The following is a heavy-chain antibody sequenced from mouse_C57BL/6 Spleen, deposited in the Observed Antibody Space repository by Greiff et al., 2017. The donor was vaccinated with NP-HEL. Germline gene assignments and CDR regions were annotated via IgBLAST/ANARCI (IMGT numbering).Heavy chain of an antibody. D-gene: IGHD1-1*01. J-gene: IGHJ3*01. CDR1: GYTFTSYW. CDR2: IDPSDSET. Sequence: QVQLQQPGAELVRPGSSVKLSCKASGYTFTSYWMHWVKQRPIQGLEWIGNIDPSDSETHYNQKFKDKATLTVDKSSSTAYMQLSSLTSEDSAVYYCARENYGKEFAYWGQGTLVTVSA. CDR3: ARENYGKEFAY. V-gene: IGHV1-52*01.